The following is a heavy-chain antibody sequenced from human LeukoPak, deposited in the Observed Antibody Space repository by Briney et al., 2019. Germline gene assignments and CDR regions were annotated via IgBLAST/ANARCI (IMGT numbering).Heavy chain of an antibody. CDR3: ARDLIVPVGLTGSGTYSTDY. CDR1: GGSISSYY. J-gene: IGHJ4*02. V-gene: IGHV4-4*07. Sequence: SETLSLTCSVSGGSISSYYWSWIRQPAGKGLEWIGRIYSSGSTNYNPSLKSRVTMSVDTSKNQFSLKLSSVIAADTAVYYCARDLIVPVGLTGSGTYSTDYWGQGTLVTVSS. CDR2: IYSSGST. D-gene: IGHD3-10*01.